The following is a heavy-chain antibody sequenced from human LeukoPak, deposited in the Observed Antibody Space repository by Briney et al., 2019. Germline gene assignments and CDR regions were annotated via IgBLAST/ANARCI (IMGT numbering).Heavy chain of an antibody. CDR2: ISGSGGST. D-gene: IGHD4-17*01. CDR3: AKDQGDYGDPPYYFDY. Sequence: GGSLRLSCAASGFTFSSYAMSWVRQAPGKGLEWVSAISGSGGSTYYADSVKGPFTISRDNSKNTLYLQMNSLRAEDTAVYYCAKDQGDYGDPPYYFDYWGQGTLVTVSS. CDR1: GFTFSSYA. J-gene: IGHJ4*02. V-gene: IGHV3-23*01.